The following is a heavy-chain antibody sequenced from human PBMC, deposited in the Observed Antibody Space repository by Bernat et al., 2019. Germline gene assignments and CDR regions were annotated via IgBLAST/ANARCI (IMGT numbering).Heavy chain of an antibody. CDR3: VKALGSAAAAGRFANFYF. V-gene: IGHV3-23*01. J-gene: IGHJ4*02. CDR1: KFTFSSYA. CDR2: ISGRGEST. D-gene: IGHD6-13*01. Sequence: LLESGGGLVQPGGSLRLSCAPSKFTFSSYAMSWVRQAPGKGLEWVSGISGRGESTYYADSVKGRFTISRDNSRNMLYLQMNSLRVDDTAVYLCVKALGSAAAAGRFANFYFWGQGTLVTVSS.